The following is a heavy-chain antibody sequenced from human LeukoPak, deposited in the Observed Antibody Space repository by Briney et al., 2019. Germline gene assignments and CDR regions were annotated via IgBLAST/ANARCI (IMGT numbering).Heavy chain of an antibody. Sequence: GGSLRLSCVASGFTPSNYAMHWVRQAPGKGLEYVSAISSNGDSTDYADSVKGRFTISRDNSKNTLYLQMGSLRAEDMAVYYCAREGWEPGEFDYWGQGTLVTVSS. CDR3: AREGWEPGEFDY. J-gene: IGHJ4*02. CDR2: ISSNGDST. D-gene: IGHD1-26*01. CDR1: GFTPSNYA. V-gene: IGHV3-64*02.